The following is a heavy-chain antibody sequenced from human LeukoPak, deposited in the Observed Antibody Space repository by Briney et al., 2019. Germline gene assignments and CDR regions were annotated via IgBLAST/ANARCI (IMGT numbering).Heavy chain of an antibody. CDR3: AREHWSMPDC. V-gene: IGHV3-9*01. CDR1: GFTFDDYA. D-gene: IGHD2/OR15-2a*01. CDR2: ISWNRGNI. J-gene: IGHJ4*02. Sequence: GRCLRLSCAASGFTFDDYAMHWVRQAPGKGLEWVSGISWNRGNIDYADSVKGRFTISRDNAKNSLYLQMNSLRVEDTAIYYCAREHWSMPDCWGQGTLVTVSS.